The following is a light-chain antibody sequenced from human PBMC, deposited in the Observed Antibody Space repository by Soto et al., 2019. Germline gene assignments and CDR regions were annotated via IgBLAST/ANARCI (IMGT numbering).Light chain of an antibody. Sequence: AIQMTQSPSSPSAPLGDRVTITCPASQGIKNDVAWYQQKPGKAPKLLIHVASTLQSGVLSRFSGSGSGTDFTLTISSLQPEDLATYYCLQDYNYPYTFGQGTKLEI. CDR1: QGIKND. CDR3: LQDYNYPYT. J-gene: IGKJ2*01. V-gene: IGKV1-6*01. CDR2: VAS.